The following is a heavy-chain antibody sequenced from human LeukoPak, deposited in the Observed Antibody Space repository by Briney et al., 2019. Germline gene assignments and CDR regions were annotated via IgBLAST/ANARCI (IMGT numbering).Heavy chain of an antibody. CDR2: INHSGST. J-gene: IGHJ4*02. V-gene: IGHV4-34*01. CDR1: GGSFSGYY. CDR3: ARTLGARGV. D-gene: IGHD1-26*01. Sequence: SETLSLTCAVYGGSFSGYYWSWIRQPPGKGLEWIGEINHSGSTNYNPSLKSRVTISVDTSKNQFSQKLSSVTAADTAVYYCARTLGARGVWGQGTLVTVSS.